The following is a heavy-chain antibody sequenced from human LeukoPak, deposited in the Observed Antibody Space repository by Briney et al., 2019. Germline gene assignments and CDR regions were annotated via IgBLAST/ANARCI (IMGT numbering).Heavy chain of an antibody. Sequence: SETLSLTCTVSGGSISSYYWSWIRQPPGKGLEWIGYIYYSGSTNYNPSLKSRVTISVDTSKNQFSLKLSSVTAADTAVYYCARARDGYNYGYWGQGALVTVSS. CDR3: ARARDGYNYGY. CDR1: GGSISSYY. D-gene: IGHD5-24*01. V-gene: IGHV4-59*01. CDR2: IYYSGST. J-gene: IGHJ4*02.